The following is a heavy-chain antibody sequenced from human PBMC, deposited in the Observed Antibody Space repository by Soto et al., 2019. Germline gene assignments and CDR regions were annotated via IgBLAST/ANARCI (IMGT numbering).Heavy chain of an antibody. V-gene: IGHV4-59*01. Sequence: QVQLQESGPGLVKPSETLSLTCTVSGGSISSYYWSWIRQPPGKGLEWMGYIYYSGSTNYNPSLKSRVTISVDTSKNQFSLKLSSVTAADTAVYYCARASLTWIQLTQDYYYGMDVWGQGTTVTVSS. CDR3: ARASLTWIQLTQDYYYGMDV. D-gene: IGHD5-18*01. CDR2: IYYSGST. CDR1: GGSISSYY. J-gene: IGHJ6*02.